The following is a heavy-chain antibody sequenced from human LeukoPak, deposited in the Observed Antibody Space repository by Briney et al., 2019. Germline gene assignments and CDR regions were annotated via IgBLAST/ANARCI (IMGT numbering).Heavy chain of an antibody. CDR2: IYVSGTT. J-gene: IGHJ4*02. Sequence: GGSLRLSCAASGFTVRDSYMSWVRQAPGKRLEWVSFIYVSGTTFYAASVKGRFTISRDNSKNTVYIQMNSLRAEDTALYYCGRHAYRGSPPVYWGQGTLVTVSS. V-gene: IGHV3-53*01. D-gene: IGHD4-11*01. CDR1: GFTVRDSY. CDR3: GRHAYRGSPPVY.